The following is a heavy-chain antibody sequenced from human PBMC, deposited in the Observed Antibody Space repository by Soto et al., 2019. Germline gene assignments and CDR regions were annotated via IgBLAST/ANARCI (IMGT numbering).Heavy chain of an antibody. CDR1: GYTFNDYA. J-gene: IGHJ3*01. CDR2: TSPNSGNT. D-gene: IGHD5-12*01. CDR3: ARESRGYSGNGRAVAFDV. V-gene: IGHV1-8*02. Sequence: QVQLVQSGAEMKKPGASVKVSCKASGYTFNDYAINWVRQAPGQGLEWMGWTSPNSGNTGYGLKFQGRVSMTRNTSIGTAYMELSSLRSDDTAVYFCARESRGYSGNGRAVAFDVWGQGTLVTVSS.